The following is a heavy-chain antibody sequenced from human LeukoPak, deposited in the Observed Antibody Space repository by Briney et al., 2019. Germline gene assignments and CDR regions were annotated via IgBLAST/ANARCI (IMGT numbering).Heavy chain of an antibody. CDR1: GFTFSRYW. Sequence: GGSLRLSCAASGFTFSRYWMHWVRQAPGKGLVWVSRISSDGSDTRYADSVKGRFTISRDNAKNTLYLQMNSLRAEDSAVYYCVCLGLLPSYGIDVCGQGTTVTVSS. CDR2: ISSDGSDT. D-gene: IGHD2/OR15-2a*01. CDR3: VCLGLLPSYGIDV. V-gene: IGHV3-74*01. J-gene: IGHJ6*02.